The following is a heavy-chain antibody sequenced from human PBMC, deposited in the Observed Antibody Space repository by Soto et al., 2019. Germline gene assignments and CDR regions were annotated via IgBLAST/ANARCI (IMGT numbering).Heavy chain of an antibody. CDR2: ISGSGGST. J-gene: IGHJ4*02. D-gene: IGHD6-19*01. Sequence: GSLRLSCAASGFTFSSYAMSWVRQAPGKGLEWVSAISGSGGSTYYADSVKGRFTISRDNSKNTLYLQMNSLRAEDTAVYYCAKDRIRDLAVALLAYWGQGTLVTVSS. CDR3: AKDRIRDLAVALLAY. CDR1: GFTFSSYA. V-gene: IGHV3-23*01.